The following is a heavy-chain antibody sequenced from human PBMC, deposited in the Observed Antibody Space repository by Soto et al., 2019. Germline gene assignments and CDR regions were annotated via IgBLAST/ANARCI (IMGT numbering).Heavy chain of an antibody. CDR2: ISDDGNHK. CDR3: AKGCNAPYCFFLVN. Sequence: PRGSLRLSCAASSFTFNNCAMHCVRQAPGKGLEWVAIISDDGNHKNYVDSVQGRFTISRDNSKNTLYLKMDSMRPEDTAVYFCAKGCNAPYCFFLVNWGRGTLVTVSS. D-gene: IGHD2-21*02. J-gene: IGHJ4*02. CDR1: SFTFNNCA. V-gene: IGHV3-30*18.